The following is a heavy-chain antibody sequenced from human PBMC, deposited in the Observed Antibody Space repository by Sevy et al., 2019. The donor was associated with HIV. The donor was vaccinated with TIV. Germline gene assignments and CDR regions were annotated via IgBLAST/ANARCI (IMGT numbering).Heavy chain of an antibody. J-gene: IGHJ4*02. CDR2: IYSGGNK. V-gene: IGHV3-53*01. CDR3: ARDHPSTAPFDY. Sequence: GGSLRLSCTVSGFTVSNNYMSWVRQAPGKGLEWVSVIYSGGNKYYADSVKGRFTISRDNAKNSLFLQMNNLRVEETAVYYCARDHPSTAPFDYWGQGTLVTVSS. D-gene: IGHD2-21*02. CDR1: GFTVSNNY.